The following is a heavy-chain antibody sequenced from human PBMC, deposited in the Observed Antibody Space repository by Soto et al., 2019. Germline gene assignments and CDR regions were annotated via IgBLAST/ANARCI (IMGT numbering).Heavy chain of an antibody. CDR1: GFSHITTGVG. CDR3: APLYFGSGRRHFDY. J-gene: IGHJ4*02. Sequence: QIPLKESGPTLVKPTQTLTLTCAFSGFSHITTGVGVGWIRQPPGQALEWLALIYWDDDKNYSPSLESRLTITKDTSKNRVVLTMANMAPLDTATYDCAPLYFGSGRRHFDYWGPGTLVTLSS. D-gene: IGHD3-10*01. V-gene: IGHV2-5*02. CDR2: IYWDDDK.